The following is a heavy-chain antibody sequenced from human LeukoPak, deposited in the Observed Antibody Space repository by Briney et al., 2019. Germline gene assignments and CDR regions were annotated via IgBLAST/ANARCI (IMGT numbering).Heavy chain of an antibody. Sequence: SETLSLTCAVSGGPLSGYFWSWIRQSSGKGLEWIGEIHNSGTTNYNPSLNSRVTISEDTSKNQFYLNLSSVTAADTAVYYCTRRYYYNLGSFPFDFWGQGTLVTVSS. D-gene: IGHD3-10*01. CDR3: TRRYYYNLGSFPFDF. V-gene: IGHV4-34*01. J-gene: IGHJ4*02. CDR1: GGPLSGYF. CDR2: IHNSGTT.